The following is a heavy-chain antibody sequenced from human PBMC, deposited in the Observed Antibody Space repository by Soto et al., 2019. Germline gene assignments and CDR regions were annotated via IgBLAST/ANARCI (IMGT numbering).Heavy chain of an antibody. Sequence: SVKVSCKASGGTFSSYAISWVRQAPGQGLEWMGGIIPIFGTANYAQKFQGRVTITADKSTSTAYMELSSLRSEDTAVYYCARDHFSGSDFKGYYYYGMDVWGQGTTVTVSS. V-gene: IGHV1-69*06. D-gene: IGHD1-26*01. CDR1: GGTFSSYA. J-gene: IGHJ6*02. CDR2: IIPIFGTA. CDR3: ARDHFSGSDFKGYYYYGMDV.